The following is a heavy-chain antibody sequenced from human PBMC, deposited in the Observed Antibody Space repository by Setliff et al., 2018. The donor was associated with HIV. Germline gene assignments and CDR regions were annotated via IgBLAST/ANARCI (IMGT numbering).Heavy chain of an antibody. CDR1: GGSFSGHY. V-gene: IGHV4-34*01. CDR2: IDHSGST. J-gene: IGHJ4*02. CDR3: ARAPVGPSFDY. D-gene: IGHD3-10*01. Sequence: PSETLSLTCAVYGGSFSGHYWSWIRQPPGKGLEWIGDIDHSGSTNYSPSLKSRLSMSVDTSKKQFTLKVKSVTAADTAVYFCARAPVGPSFDYWGQGMLVTVSS.